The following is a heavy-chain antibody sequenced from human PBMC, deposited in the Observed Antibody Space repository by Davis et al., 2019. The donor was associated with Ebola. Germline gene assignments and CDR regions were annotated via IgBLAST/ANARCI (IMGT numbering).Heavy chain of an antibody. CDR2: ISGSGGGT. V-gene: IGHV3-23*01. CDR3: ARGTWGH. J-gene: IGHJ4*02. CDR1: GFTFSSYA. D-gene: IGHD3-16*01. Sequence: GESLKISCAASGFTFSSYAMTWVRQAPGKGLEWVSSISGSGGGTYYADSVKGRFTIFRDNAKNSLYLQMNCLRAEDTAVYYCARGTWGHWGQGTLVTVSS.